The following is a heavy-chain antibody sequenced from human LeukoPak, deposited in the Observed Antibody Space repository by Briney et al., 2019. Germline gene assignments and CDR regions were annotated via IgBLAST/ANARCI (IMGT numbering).Heavy chain of an antibody. CDR3: AKDHYYNSRIYYTGRLNLFDS. V-gene: IGHV3-23*01. CDR2: IGGSGGST. CDR1: GFTFSSYA. J-gene: IGHJ4*02. Sequence: GGSLRLSCAASGFTFSSYAMSWVRQAPGKGLEWVSAIGGSGGSTYYADSVKGRFTISRDNPKKTLYLQMDSLRAEDTAVYYCAKDHYYNSRIYYTGRLNLFDSWARGPLVTFSS. D-gene: IGHD3-22*01.